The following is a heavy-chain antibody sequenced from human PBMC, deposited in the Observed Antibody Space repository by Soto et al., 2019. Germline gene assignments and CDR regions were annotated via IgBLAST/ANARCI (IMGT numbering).Heavy chain of an antibody. CDR3: AREGRTLVRGGIIWFDP. J-gene: IGHJ5*02. V-gene: IGHV1-2*02. CDR2: INPNSGGT. Sequence: QVQLVQSGAEVKKPGASVKVSCKASGYTFTGYYMHWVRQAPGQGLEWMGWINPNSGGTNYAQKFQGGVTMTRDTSISTAYMELSRLRSDDTAVYYWAREGRTLVRGGIIWFDPWGQGTLVTVSS. CDR1: GYTFTGYY. D-gene: IGHD3-10*01.